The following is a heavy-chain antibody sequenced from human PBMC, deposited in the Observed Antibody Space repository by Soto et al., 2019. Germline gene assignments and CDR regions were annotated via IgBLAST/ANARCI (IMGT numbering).Heavy chain of an antibody. V-gene: IGHV3-21*01. J-gene: IGHJ6*02. CDR1: GFTFSSYS. Sequence: GSLRLSCAASGFTFSSYSMNWVRQAPGKGLEWVSSISSSSSYIYYADSVKGRFTISRDNAKNSLYLQMNSLRAEDTAVYYCARGRYGGYVWSYYYYGMDVWGQGTTVTVSS. D-gene: IGHD5-12*01. CDR3: ARGRYGGYVWSYYYYGMDV. CDR2: ISSSSSYI.